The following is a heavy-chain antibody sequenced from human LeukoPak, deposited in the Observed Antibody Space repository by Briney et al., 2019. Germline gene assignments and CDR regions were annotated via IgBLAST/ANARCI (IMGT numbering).Heavy chain of an antibody. CDR2: ISGSGGST. J-gene: IGHJ6*02. V-gene: IGHV3-23*01. CDR3: ARDYITMTRDGMDV. D-gene: IGHD3-22*01. Sequence: GGSLRLSCAASGFTFSSYAMSWVRQAPGKGLEWVSAISGSGGSTYYADSVKGRFTISRDNAKNSLYLQMNSLRAEDTAVYYCARDYITMTRDGMDVWGQGTTVTVSS. CDR1: GFTFSSYA.